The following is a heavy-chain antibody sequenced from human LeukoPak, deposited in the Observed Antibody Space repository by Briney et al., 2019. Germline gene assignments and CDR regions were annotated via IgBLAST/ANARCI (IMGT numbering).Heavy chain of an antibody. V-gene: IGHV3-21*01. CDR2: ISSTSDYI. J-gene: IGHJ4*03. CDR3: ARPTSSGWYSH. CDR1: GFTFSSYS. Sequence: SGGSLRLSCAASGFTFSSYSMNGVRQAPGKGLEWVSCISSTSDYIYYADSVKGRCTISRDKAKNSLYLQMNSLRGEDTAVYYCARPTSSGWYSHWGQGTVVTVSS. D-gene: IGHD6-19*01.